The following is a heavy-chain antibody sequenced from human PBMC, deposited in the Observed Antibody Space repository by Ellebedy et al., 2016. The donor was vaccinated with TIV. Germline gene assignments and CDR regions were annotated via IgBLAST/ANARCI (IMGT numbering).Heavy chain of an antibody. Sequence: SETLSLTXTVSGGSISSYYWSWIRQPPGKGLEWIGYIYYSGSTNYNPSLKSRVTISVDTSKNQFSLKLSSVTAADTAVYYCASRGYCSGGSCYSGNYFDYWGQGTLVTVSS. CDR3: ASRGYCSGGSCYSGNYFDY. CDR1: GGSISSYY. V-gene: IGHV4-59*12. J-gene: IGHJ4*02. CDR2: IYYSGST. D-gene: IGHD2-15*01.